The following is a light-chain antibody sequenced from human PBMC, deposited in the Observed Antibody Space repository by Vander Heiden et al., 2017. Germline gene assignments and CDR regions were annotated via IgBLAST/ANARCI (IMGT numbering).Light chain of an antibody. J-gene: IGKJ1*01. Sequence: DIQMTQSPSTLSTSVGDRVTITCRASQSIRYLAWYQQKPGRAPKILIHMASTLYSGVPSRFTGSGSGTDFALTISCLQPDDFATYYCQQYDTFFRTFGPGTKVEFK. V-gene: IGKV1-5*03. CDR3: QQYDTFFRT. CDR1: QSIRY. CDR2: MAS.